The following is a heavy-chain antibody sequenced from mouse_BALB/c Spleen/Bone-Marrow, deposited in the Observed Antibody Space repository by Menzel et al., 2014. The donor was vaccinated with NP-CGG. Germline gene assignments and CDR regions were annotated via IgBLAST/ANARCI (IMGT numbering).Heavy chain of an antibody. CDR2: ISYSGST. V-gene: IGHV3-1*02. J-gene: IGHJ3*01. CDR1: GYSITSGYS. CDR3: ARREWLYDGRFAY. Sequence: EVMLVESGPDLVKPSQSLSLPCTVTGYSITSGYSWHWIRQFPGNTLEWMGYISYSGSTSYNPSLKSRISITRDTSKNQFFLQLNSVTSEDTATYYCARREWLYDGRFAYWGQGTLVTVSA. D-gene: IGHD2-3*01.